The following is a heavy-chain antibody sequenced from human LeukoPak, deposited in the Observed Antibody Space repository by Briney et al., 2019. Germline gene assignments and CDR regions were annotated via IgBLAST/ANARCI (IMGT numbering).Heavy chain of an antibody. CDR1: GGSFSGYY. CDR3: ARDNRGYCSSTSCHNWFDP. J-gene: IGHJ5*02. V-gene: IGHV4-34*01. CDR2: INHSGST. Sequence: SETLSLTCAVYGGSFSGYYWSWIRQPPGKGLEWIGEINHSGSTNYNPSLKSRVTISVDTSKNQFSLKLSSVTAADTAVYYRARDNRGYCSSTSCHNWFDPWGQGTLVTVSS. D-gene: IGHD2-2*01.